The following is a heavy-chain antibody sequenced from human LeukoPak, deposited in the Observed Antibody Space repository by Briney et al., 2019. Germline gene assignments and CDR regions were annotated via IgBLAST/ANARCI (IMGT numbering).Heavy chain of an antibody. V-gene: IGHV3-49*04. D-gene: IGHD6-13*01. Sequence: GGSLRLSCTASGFTFGDYAMSWVRQAPGKGLEWVGFIRSKAYGGTTEYAASVKGRFTISRDDSKSIAYLQMNSVKTEDTAVYYCTGGQLAPGDYWGQGTLVTVSS. CDR3: TGGQLAPGDY. CDR1: GFTFGDYA. J-gene: IGHJ4*02. CDR2: IRSKAYGGTT.